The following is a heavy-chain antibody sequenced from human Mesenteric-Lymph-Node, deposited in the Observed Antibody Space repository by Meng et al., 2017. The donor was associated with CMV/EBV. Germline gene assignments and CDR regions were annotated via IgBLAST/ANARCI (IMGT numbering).Heavy chain of an antibody. CDR1: GFTFSDYY. CDR3: TRGARDYGDYDGMGV. D-gene: IGHD4-17*01. Sequence: GGSLRLSCAASGFTFSDYYMSWIRQAPGKGLEWVSYISSSGSTIYYADSVKGRFTISRDNAKNSLYLQMNSLRAEDTALYYCTRGARDYGDYDGMGVWGQGTTVTVSS. J-gene: IGHJ6*02. V-gene: IGHV3-11*01. CDR2: ISSSGSTI.